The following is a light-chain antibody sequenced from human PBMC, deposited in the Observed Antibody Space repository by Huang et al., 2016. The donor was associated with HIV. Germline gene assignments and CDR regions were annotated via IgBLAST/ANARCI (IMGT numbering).Light chain of an antibody. CDR2: ATS. CDR1: QGIGNS. V-gene: IGKV1-NL1*01. J-gene: IGKJ1*01. CDR3: QQYHSLPWT. Sequence: DIQMTQSPSSLSASVGDRGTITCRASQGIGNSLAWYQQKPEKAPRLLLYATSTLESGVPSRFSGSGSGTHYTLTINTLQPEDIASYYCQQYHSLPWTLGQGTKVEIK.